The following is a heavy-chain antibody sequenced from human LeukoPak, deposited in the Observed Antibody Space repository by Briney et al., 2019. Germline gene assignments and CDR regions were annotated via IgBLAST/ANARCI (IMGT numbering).Heavy chain of an antibody. CDR3: ARDQEGLDY. CDR2: IYYSGNT. Sequence: SETLSLTCTVSGGSISSGDYYWSWIRQPPGKGLEWIGYIYYSGNTNYNPSLKSRVTISVDTSKNQFSLKVSSVTAADTAVYYCARDQEGLDYWGQGTLVTVSS. V-gene: IGHV4-61*08. J-gene: IGHJ4*02. CDR1: GGSISSGDYY.